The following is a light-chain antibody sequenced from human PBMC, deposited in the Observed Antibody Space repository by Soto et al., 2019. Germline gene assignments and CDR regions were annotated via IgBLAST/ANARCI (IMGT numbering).Light chain of an antibody. CDR3: QQLNSYPQT. V-gene: IGKV1-5*01. CDR1: QSISNW. Sequence: DIQMTQSPSTLPASVGDRVTITCRASQSISNWLAWYQQKPGTAPKVLIYHASNLQSGVPSRFSGSGSGPDFTLTISSLQPEDSATYFCQQLNSYPQTFGQGARLEIK. CDR2: HAS. J-gene: IGKJ5*01.